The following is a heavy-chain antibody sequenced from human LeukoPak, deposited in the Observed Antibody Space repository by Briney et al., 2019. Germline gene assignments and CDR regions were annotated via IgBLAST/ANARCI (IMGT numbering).Heavy chain of an antibody. CDR2: ISAYNGNT. CDR1: GYTFTSSG. D-gene: IGHD4-11*01. J-gene: IGHJ6*03. Sequence: ASVKVSCKASGYTFTSSGVGWVRQAPGQGLGWMGWISAYNGNTNYAQNLQGRVTMTTDTSTNTAYMQLRSLRSDDTALYYCARVTKSYYYYDYMDVWGNGTTVTVSS. CDR3: ARVTKSYYYYDYMDV. V-gene: IGHV1-18*01.